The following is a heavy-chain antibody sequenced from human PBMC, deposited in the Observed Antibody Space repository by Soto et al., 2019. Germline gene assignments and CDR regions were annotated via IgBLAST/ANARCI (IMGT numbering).Heavy chain of an antibody. V-gene: IGHV3-30*18. D-gene: IGHD3-16*01. Sequence: GSLRLSCAASGFTFSSYGMHWVRQAPGKGLEWVAVISYDGSNKYYADSVKGRFTISRDNSKNTLYLQMNSLRAEDTAVYYCAKDRFVYYYYGMDVWGQGTTVTVSS. CDR2: ISYDGSNK. CDR3: AKDRFVYYYYGMDV. J-gene: IGHJ6*02. CDR1: GFTFSSYG.